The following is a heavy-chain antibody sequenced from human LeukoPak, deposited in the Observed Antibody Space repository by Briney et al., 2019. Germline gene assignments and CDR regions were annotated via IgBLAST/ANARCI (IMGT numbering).Heavy chain of an antibody. CDR1: GYTFTGYY. D-gene: IGHD7-27*01. V-gene: IGHV1-2*06. CDR3: ARDGLGTTTNFDY. CDR2: INPNSGGT. Sequence: GASVKVSCKASGYTFTGYYMHWVRQAPGQGLEWMGRINPNSGGTNYAQKFQGRVTMTRDTSISTAYMELSRLRSDDMAVYYCARDGLGTTTNFDYWGQGTLVTVSS. J-gene: IGHJ4*02.